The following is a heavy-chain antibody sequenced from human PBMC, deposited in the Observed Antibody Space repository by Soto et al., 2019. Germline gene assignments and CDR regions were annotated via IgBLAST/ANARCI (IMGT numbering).Heavy chain of an antibody. Sequence: QLQLQESGSGLANPAQTLSITCAVSGGSTPSGGYSWSWIRKPPGKGLEWIGYIYHSGSTYYNPSLKSRVTISVDRSKNQFSLKLSAVTAADTAVYYCARVPGPWGQGTLVTVSS. D-gene: IGHD7-27*01. CDR1: GGSTPSGGYS. CDR3: ARVPGP. J-gene: IGHJ5*02. V-gene: IGHV4-30-2*01. CDR2: IYHSGST.